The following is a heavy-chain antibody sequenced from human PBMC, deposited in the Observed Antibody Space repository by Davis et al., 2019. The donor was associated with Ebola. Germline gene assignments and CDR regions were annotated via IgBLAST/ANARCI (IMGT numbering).Heavy chain of an antibody. J-gene: IGHJ4*02. D-gene: IGHD2-15*01. V-gene: IGHV1-69*02. CDR1: GGTFSSYT. Sequence: SVKVSCKASGGTFSSYTISWVRQAPGQGLEWMGRIIPILGIANYAQKFQGRVTITADKSTSTAYMELSSLRSEDTAVYYCARASMAAASYYFDYWGQGTLVTVSS. CDR3: ARASMAAASYYFDY. CDR2: IIPILGIA.